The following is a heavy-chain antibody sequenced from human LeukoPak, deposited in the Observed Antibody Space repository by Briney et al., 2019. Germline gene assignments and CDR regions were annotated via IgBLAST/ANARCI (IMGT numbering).Heavy chain of an antibody. Sequence: GGSRGLALGATASSWISEYIPGVGESLEKKLEWVSAIGIRGDTHYSGSVKGRFTISRENAESSLYLQMNSLRAEDTAVYYCARGGIQVSGIDEFDYWGQGTLVTVSS. CDR2: IGIRGDT. J-gene: IGHJ4*02. CDR3: ARGGIQVSGIDEFDY. V-gene: IGHV3-13*01. D-gene: IGHD6-19*01. CDR1: ASSWISEY.